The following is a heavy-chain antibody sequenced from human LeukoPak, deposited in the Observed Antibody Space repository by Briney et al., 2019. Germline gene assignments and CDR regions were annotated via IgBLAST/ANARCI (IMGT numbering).Heavy chain of an antibody. CDR1: GGSISSSSYY. Sequence: SETLSLTCTVSGGSISSSSYYWGWIRQPPGKGLEWIGNIYYSGSTYYNPSLKSRVTISVDTSKNQFSLKLSSVTAADTAVYYCARGWFGDTFDYWGQGTLVTVSS. V-gene: IGHV4-39*07. D-gene: IGHD3-10*01. CDR2: IYYSGST. CDR3: ARGWFGDTFDY. J-gene: IGHJ4*02.